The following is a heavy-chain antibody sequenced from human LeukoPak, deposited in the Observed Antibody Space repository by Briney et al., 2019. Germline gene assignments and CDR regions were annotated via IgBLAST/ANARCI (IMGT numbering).Heavy chain of an antibody. V-gene: IGHV3-21*01. J-gene: IGHJ4*02. CDR1: GFTFSSYS. Sequence: SGGSLRLSCAASGFTFSSYSMNWGRQAPGKGLEWVSSISSSSSYIYYADSVKGRFTISRDNAKNSLYLQMNSLRAEDTAVYYCARDRGIVGASGYFDYWGQGTQVTVSS. CDR3: ARDRGIVGASGYFDY. D-gene: IGHD1-26*01. CDR2: ISSSSSYI.